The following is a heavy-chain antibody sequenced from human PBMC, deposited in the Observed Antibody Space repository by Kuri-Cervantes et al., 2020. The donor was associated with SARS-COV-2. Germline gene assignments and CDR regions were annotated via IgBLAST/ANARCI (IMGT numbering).Heavy chain of an antibody. CDR3: AKDRTRNTYYYDSSGYYYGGFDAFAI. D-gene: IGHD3-22*01. CDR1: GFTFSSYG. CDR2: ISYDGSNK. J-gene: IGHJ3*02. V-gene: IGHV3-30*18. Sequence: GESLKIYCVASGFTFSSYGMHGVRQAPGKGVEWVAVISYDGSNKYYAGSVKGRFTISRDNYKNKLYLQMNSLSAEDTAVYYCAKDRTRNTYYYDSSGYYYGGFDAFAIWGQGTMVTVSS.